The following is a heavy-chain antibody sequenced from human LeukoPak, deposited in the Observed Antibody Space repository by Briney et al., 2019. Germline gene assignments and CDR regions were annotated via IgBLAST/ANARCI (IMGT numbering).Heavy chain of an antibody. D-gene: IGHD3-10*01. CDR2: INHSGST. CDR1: GGSFSGYY. CDR3: ARLGSSPGYYYYYMDV. J-gene: IGHJ6*03. V-gene: IGHV4-34*01. Sequence: SSETLSLTCVVYGGSFSGYYWSWIRQPPGKGPEWIGEINHSGSTSYNPSLKSRVTISVDTSKNQFSLKLSSVTAADTAVYYCARLGSSPGYYYYYMDVWGKGTTVTVSS.